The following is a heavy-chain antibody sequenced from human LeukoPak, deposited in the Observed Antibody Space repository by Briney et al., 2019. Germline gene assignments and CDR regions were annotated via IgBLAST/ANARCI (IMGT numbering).Heavy chain of an antibody. CDR2: IDTYRGKT. V-gene: IGHV1-18*01. Sequence: ASVKVSCKASGYXYTTDGMSWVRQAPGQGLEWMGWIDTYRGKTNYAQKSQGRVTMTSDTSTSTAYMELRSLRSDDTAVYYCARDRGIAEADSFDPWGQGTLVTVSS. J-gene: IGHJ5*02. CDR1: GYXYTTDG. D-gene: IGHD6-13*01. CDR3: ARDRGIAEADSFDP.